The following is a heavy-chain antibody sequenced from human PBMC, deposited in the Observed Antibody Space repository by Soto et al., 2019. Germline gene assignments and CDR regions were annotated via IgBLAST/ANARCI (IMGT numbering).Heavy chain of an antibody. CDR1: GYSFTSYW. J-gene: IGHJ4*02. CDR3: ARLGQSSRWYGPHDY. Sequence: LGESLKISCKGSGYSFTSYWISWVRQMPGKGLEWMGIIYPGDSQSRYSPSFQGQVTFSADRSISTAYLQWSSLKASDTATYYCARLGQSSRWYGPHDYWGQGTLVTVSS. CDR2: IYPGDSQS. D-gene: IGHD6-13*01. V-gene: IGHV5-51*01.